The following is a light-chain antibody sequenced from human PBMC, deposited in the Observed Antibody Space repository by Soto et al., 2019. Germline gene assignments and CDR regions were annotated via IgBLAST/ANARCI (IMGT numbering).Light chain of an antibody. CDR3: QQYNEWPLT. V-gene: IGKV3-15*01. CDR1: QSVSNN. J-gene: IGKJ4*01. Sequence: EIVMTQSPATLSVSPGERATLSCRASQSVSNNVAWYQQKPGQAPRLLIYHAATRATGIPARFSRSGSGTEVTLTISSLQSEDFAVYYCQQYNEWPLTFGGGTKVEIK. CDR2: HAA.